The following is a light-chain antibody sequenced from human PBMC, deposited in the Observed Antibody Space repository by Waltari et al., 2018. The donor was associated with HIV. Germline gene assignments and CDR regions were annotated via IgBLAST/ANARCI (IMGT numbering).Light chain of an antibody. CDR1: ALPKQY. Sequence: SYELTQPPSVSVSPGQTARITCSGDALPKQYAYWYQQKPGQAPILVIYKDIERPSGIPGLFSGSSSGTTVTLTISGVQAEDEADYYCQSADSSDTFVFGSGTKVTVL. CDR2: KDI. CDR3: QSADSSDTFV. J-gene: IGLJ1*01. V-gene: IGLV3-25*03.